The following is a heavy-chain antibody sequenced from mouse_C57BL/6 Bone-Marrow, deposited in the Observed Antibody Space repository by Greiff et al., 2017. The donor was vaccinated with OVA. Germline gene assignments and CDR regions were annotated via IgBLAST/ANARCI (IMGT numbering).Heavy chain of an antibody. CDR3: ARKGDWAFLDY. D-gene: IGHD4-1*01. CDR1: GFTFSDYG. V-gene: IGHV5-17*01. J-gene: IGHJ2*01. Sequence: EVKLVESGGGLVKPGGSLKLSCAASGFTFSDYGMHWVRQAPEKGLEWVAYISSGSSTIYYADTVKGRFTITSDNAKNTLFLQMTSLRSEDTAMYCCARKGDWAFLDYWGQGTTLTVSS. CDR2: ISSGSSTI.